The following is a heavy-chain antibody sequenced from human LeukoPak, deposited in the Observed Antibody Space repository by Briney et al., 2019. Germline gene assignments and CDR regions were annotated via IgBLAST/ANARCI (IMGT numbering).Heavy chain of an antibody. CDR3: AKGHSSGWYLDY. J-gene: IGHJ4*02. V-gene: IGHV1-2*04. D-gene: IGHD6-19*01. CDR1: GYTFTGYY. CDR2: INPNSGGT. Sequence: GASVKVSCKASGYTFTGYYMHWVRQAPGQGPEWMGWINPNSGGTNYAQKFQGWVTMTRDTSISTAYMELSRLRSDDTAVYYCAKGHSSGWYLDYWGQGTLVTVSS.